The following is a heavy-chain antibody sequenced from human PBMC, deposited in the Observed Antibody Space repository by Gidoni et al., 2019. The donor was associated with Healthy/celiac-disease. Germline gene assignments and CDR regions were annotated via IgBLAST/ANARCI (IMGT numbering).Heavy chain of an antibody. J-gene: IGHJ4*02. CDR2: FDPEDGET. V-gene: IGHV1-24*01. CDR3: ATELMGFDDYVWGSYRFDY. CDR1: GYTLTELS. D-gene: IGHD3-16*02. Sequence: QVQLVQSGAEVKKPGASVKVSCKVSGYTLTELSMHWVRQAPGKGLEWMGGFDPEDGETIYAQKFQGRVTMTEDTSTDTAYMELSSLRSEDTAVYYCATELMGFDDYVWGSYRFDYWGQGTLVTVSS.